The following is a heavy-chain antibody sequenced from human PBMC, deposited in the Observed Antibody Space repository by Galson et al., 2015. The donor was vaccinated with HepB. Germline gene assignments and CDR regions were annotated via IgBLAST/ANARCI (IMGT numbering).Heavy chain of an antibody. CDR2: ISPGDSAT. V-gene: IGHV5-51*01. CDR1: GYSFSSYW. D-gene: IGHD3-22*01. CDR3: ARHADYYDTSGYYSFRHFDY. J-gene: IGHJ4*02. Sequence: QSGAEVKKPGESLKISCKASGYSFSSYWIVWVRQMPGKGLEWMGIISPGDSATRYSPSFQGQVTISADKSINTAYLHWSTLEASDTAMYYCARHADYYDTSGYYSFRHFDYWGQGTLVTVSS.